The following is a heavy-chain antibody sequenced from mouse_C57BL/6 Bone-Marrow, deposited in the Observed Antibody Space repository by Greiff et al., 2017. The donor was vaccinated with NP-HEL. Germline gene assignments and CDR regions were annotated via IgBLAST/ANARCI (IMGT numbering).Heavy chain of an antibody. CDR3: ASHYGSSQYYFDY. CDR1: GFNIKDYY. V-gene: IGHV14-2*01. CDR2: IDPEDGET. D-gene: IGHD1-1*01. Sequence: VQLQQSGAELVKPGASVKLSCTASGFNIKDYYMHWVKQRTEQGLEWIGRIDPEDGETKYAPKFQGKATITADTSSNTAYLQLSSLTSEDTAVYYCASHYGSSQYYFDYWGQGTTLTVSS. J-gene: IGHJ2*01.